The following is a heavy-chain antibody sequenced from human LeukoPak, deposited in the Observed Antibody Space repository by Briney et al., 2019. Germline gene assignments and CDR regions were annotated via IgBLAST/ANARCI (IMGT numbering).Heavy chain of an antibody. V-gene: IGHV3-23*01. CDR3: VRDSEGSFDY. Sequence: GGSLRLSCAASGFTFGTFDMSWVRQAPGKGLEWVSTLACLDASCTEYYSDSVKGRFSISRDKSKSTLSLQVNSLRVEDTAIYYCVRDSEGSFDYWGQGTLVTVSS. CDR2: LACLDASCTE. J-gene: IGHJ4*02. D-gene: IGHD3-10*01. CDR1: GFTFGTFD.